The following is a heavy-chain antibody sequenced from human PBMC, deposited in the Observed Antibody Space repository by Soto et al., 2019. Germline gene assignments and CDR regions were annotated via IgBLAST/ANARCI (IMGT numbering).Heavy chain of an antibody. CDR1: GGSISSGGYS. V-gene: IGHV4-30-2*01. Sequence: SETLSLTCAVSGGSISSGGYSWSWIRQPPGKGLEWIGYIYHSGSTYYNPSLKSRVTISVDRSKNQFSLKLSSVTAADTAVYYCASQTRYCTNGVCYGYFDYWGQGNLVTVSS. CDR3: ASQTRYCTNGVCYGYFDY. J-gene: IGHJ4*02. CDR2: IYHSGST. D-gene: IGHD2-8*01.